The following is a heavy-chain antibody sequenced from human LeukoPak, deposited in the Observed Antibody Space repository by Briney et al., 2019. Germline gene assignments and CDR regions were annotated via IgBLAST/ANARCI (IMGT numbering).Heavy chain of an antibody. CDR2: FYYSGST. Sequence: SETPSLTRTVSGGSISSSSYYWGWIRQPPGKGLEWIGSFYYSGSTYYNPSLKSRVTISVDTSKNQFSLKLSSVTAADTAVYYCARVVMRSMWMDNWGQGTLVTVSS. D-gene: IGHD5-12*01. J-gene: IGHJ4*02. V-gene: IGHV4-39*01. CDR1: GGSISSSSYY. CDR3: ARVVMRSMWMDN.